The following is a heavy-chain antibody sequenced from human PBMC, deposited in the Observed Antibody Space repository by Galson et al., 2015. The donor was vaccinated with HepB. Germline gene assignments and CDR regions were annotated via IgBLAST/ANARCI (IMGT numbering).Heavy chain of an antibody. Sequence: SLRLSCAASGFTFSGFGMHWVRQAPGKGLQWVALIWADGSKQHYADSVKGRFIISRDNSENTLLLQMNSLRAEDSAVYYCVREVASGWYYFDYWGQGTLVTVSS. CDR3: VREVASGWYYFDY. V-gene: IGHV3-33*01. CDR2: IWADGSKQ. D-gene: IGHD6-19*01. CDR1: GFTFSGFG. J-gene: IGHJ4*02.